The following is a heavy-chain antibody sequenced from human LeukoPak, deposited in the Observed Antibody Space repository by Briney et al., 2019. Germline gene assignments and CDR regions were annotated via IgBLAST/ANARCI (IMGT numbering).Heavy chain of an antibody. CDR1: GFTVSSNY. Sequence: GSLRLSCAASGFTVSSNYMSWIRQPPGKGLEWIRSIYDSGSTYYNPSLKSRVTISVDTSKNQFSLKLNSVTAADTAVYYCARHYGPWGQGTLVTVSS. D-gene: IGHD3-10*01. J-gene: IGHJ5*02. CDR2: IYDSGST. CDR3: ARHYGP. V-gene: IGHV4-39*01.